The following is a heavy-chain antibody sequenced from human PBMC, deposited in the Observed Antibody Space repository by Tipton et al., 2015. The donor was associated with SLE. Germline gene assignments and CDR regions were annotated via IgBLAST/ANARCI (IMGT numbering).Heavy chain of an antibody. CDR1: GFTFSSYG. CDR3: AKERQDYYDSSGLDAFDI. D-gene: IGHD3-22*01. V-gene: IGHV3-30*18. J-gene: IGHJ3*02. CDR2: ISYDGSNK. Sequence: RSLRLSCAASGFTFSSYGMHWVRQAPGKGLEWVAVISYDGSNKYYADSVKGRFTISRDNSKNTLYLQMNSLRAEDTAVYYCAKERQDYYDSSGLDAFDIWGQGTMVTVSS.